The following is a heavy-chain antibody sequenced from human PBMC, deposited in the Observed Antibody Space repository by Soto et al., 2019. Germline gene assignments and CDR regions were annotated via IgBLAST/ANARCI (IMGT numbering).Heavy chain of an antibody. Sequence: ASVKVSCKASGYTSTSYGISSVRQAPGQGLEWMGWISAYNGNTNYAQKLQGRVTMTTDTSTSTAYMELRSLRSDDTAVYYCARVYTQQLHLKARSPQEDNYYYYGMDVWGQGTTVTVSS. CDR2: ISAYNGNT. CDR1: GYTSTSYG. CDR3: ARVYTQQLHLKARSPQEDNYYYYGMDV. D-gene: IGHD6-13*01. J-gene: IGHJ6*02. V-gene: IGHV1-18*04.